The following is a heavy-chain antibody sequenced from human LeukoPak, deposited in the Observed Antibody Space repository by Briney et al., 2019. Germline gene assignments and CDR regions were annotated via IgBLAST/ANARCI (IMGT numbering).Heavy chain of an antibody. CDR1: GGSISSYY. CDR3: ASYIRFLEWNFDY. Sequence: SETLSLTCTVSGGSISSYYWSWIRQPPGKGLEWIGYIYYSGSTNYNPSLKSRVTISVDTSKNQFSLKLSSVTAADTAVYYCASYIRFLEWNFDYWGQGTLVTVSS. J-gene: IGHJ4*02. D-gene: IGHD3-3*01. V-gene: IGHV4-59*01. CDR2: IYYSGST.